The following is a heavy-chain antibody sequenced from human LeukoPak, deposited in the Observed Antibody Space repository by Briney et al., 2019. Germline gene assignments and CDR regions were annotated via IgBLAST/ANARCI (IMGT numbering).Heavy chain of an antibody. CDR2: IYYSGST. CDR3: AGGVGYCSGGSCYPPEYFDL. V-gene: IGHV4-59*01. Sequence: PSETLSLTCTVSGGSISSYYWSWIRQPPGKGLEWIGYIYYSGSTNYNPSLKSRVTISVDTSKNQFSLKLSSVTAADTAVCYCAGGVGYCSGGSCYPPEYFDLWGRGTLVTVSS. J-gene: IGHJ2*01. D-gene: IGHD2-15*01. CDR1: GGSISSYY.